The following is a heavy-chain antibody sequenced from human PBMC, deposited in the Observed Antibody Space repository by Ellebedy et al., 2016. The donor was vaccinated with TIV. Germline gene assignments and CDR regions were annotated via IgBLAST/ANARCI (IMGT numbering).Heavy chain of an antibody. J-gene: IGHJ4*02. CDR2: INPSGGNT. CDR3: ASQSMDY. CDR1: GYTFTNYY. V-gene: IGHV1-46*01. Sequence: AASVKVSCKATGYTFTNYYVHWVRQAPGQGLEWMGIINPSGGNTYYTQKFQSRVTMTRDTSTSTVYMDLSSLRSEDTAVYYCASQSMDYWGQGTLVTVSS.